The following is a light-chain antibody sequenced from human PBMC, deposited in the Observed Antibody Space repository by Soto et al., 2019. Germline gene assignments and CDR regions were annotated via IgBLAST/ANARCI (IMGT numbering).Light chain of an antibody. J-gene: IGKJ1*01. CDR1: QSVSSN. V-gene: IGKV3-15*01. Sequence: EIVMTQSPATLSVSPGERATLSCRASQSVSSNLAWYQQKPGQAPRVLIYGASTRATGIPARFSGSRSGTEFTLTICSLQSEDFAVYYCQHYNNWPRTFGQGTKVEIK. CDR3: QHYNNWPRT. CDR2: GAS.